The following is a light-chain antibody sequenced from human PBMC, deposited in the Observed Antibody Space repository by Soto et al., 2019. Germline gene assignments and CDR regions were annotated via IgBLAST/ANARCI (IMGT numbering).Light chain of an antibody. CDR2: SNN. Sequence: QSVLTQPPSASGAPGQRVTISCSGSSSNIESNSVKWYQQLPGTAPKLLMYSNNQRPSGVPDRFSGSKSGTSASLAISGLQSEDEADYYCSSWDDTLNGPVFGGGTKVTVL. V-gene: IGLV1-44*01. J-gene: IGLJ2*01. CDR3: SSWDDTLNGPV. CDR1: SSNIESNS.